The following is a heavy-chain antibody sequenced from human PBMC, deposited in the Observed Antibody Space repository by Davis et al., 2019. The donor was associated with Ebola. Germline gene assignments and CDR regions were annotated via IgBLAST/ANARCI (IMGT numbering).Heavy chain of an antibody. CDR2: ISWNSGSI. CDR1: GFTFSSYA. J-gene: IGHJ4*02. Sequence: SLKISCAASGFTFSSYAMSWVRQAPGKGLEWVSGISWNSGSIGYADSVKGRFTISRDNAKNSLYLQMNSLRAEDTALYYCAKDQGDTAMAFDYWGQGTLVTVSS. CDR3: AKDQGDTAMAFDY. V-gene: IGHV3-9*01. D-gene: IGHD5-18*01.